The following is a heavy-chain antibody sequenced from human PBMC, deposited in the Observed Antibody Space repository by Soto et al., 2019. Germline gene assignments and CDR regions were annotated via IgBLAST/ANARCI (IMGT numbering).Heavy chain of an antibody. D-gene: IGHD1-1*01. CDR1: GGSISSSNW. J-gene: IGHJ4*02. CDR3: AREVNGIQAFDS. CDR2: ISQSGSA. V-gene: IGHV4-4*02. Sequence: QVQLQESGPGQVKPSGTLSLTCAVSGGSISSSNWWNWVRQPPGKGLEWIGEISQSGSANYNPSLTGRVTISVDKSKKYFSLKLDSVTAADTAVYYCAREVNGIQAFDSWGQGTLVTVSS.